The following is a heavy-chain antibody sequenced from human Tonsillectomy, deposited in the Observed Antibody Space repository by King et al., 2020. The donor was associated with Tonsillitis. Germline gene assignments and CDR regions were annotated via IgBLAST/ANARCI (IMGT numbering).Heavy chain of an antibody. J-gene: IGHJ4*02. D-gene: IGHD6-19*01. Sequence: VQLVESGGGLVQPGGSLRLSCAASGFTFSSYAMSWVRQAPGKGLEWVSAISGSGGSTYYADPVKGRFTISRDNSKNTLYLQMNSLRAEDTAVYYCAKDVAVAGPLAHNFDYWGQGTLVTVSS. CDR1: GFTFSSYA. V-gene: IGHV3-23*04. CDR2: ISGSGGST. CDR3: AKDVAVAGPLAHNFDY.